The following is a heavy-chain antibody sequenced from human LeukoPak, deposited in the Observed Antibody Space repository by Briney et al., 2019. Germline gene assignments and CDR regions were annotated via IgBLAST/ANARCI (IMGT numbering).Heavy chain of an antibody. CDR3: ARDRGSYSAAIDY. CDR1: GFTFSSYS. CDR2: ISSSSSYI. D-gene: IGHD1-26*01. J-gene: IGHJ4*02. V-gene: IGHV3-21*01. Sequence: GGSLRLSCAASGFTFSSYSMTWVRQAPGKGLEWVSSISSSSSYIYYADSVKGRFTISRDNAKNSLYLQMNSLRAEDTAVYYCARDRGSYSAAIDYWGQGTLVTVSS.